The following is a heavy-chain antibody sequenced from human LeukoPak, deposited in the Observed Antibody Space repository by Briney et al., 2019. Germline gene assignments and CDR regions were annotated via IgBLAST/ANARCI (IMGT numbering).Heavy chain of an antibody. CDR2: ISAYNGNT. D-gene: IGHD2-15*01. V-gene: IGHV1-18*01. CDR1: GYTFTSYG. CDR3: ARTFDIVVVVADHDAFDI. J-gene: IGHJ3*02. Sequence: ASVKVSCKASGYTFTSYGISWVRQAPGQGLEWMGWISAYNGNTNYAQKLQGRVTMTTDTSTSTAYMELRSLRSDDTAVYYCARTFDIVVVVADHDAFDIWGQGTMVTVSS.